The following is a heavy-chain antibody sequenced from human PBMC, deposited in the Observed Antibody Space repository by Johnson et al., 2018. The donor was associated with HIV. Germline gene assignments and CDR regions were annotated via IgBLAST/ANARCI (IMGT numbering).Heavy chain of an antibody. CDR3: ARGIAAAPLWALDI. V-gene: IGHV3-15*01. CDR1: GFTFSNAW. Sequence: VQLVESGGGLVKPGGSLRLSCAASGFTFSNAWMNWVRQAPGKGLEWVGRIKSKTDGGTTDYAAPVKGRFTISRDNAKNSLYLQMNSLRDEDTAVYYCARGIAAAPLWALDIWGQGTKVTVSS. CDR2: IKSKTDGGTT. D-gene: IGHD6-13*01. J-gene: IGHJ3*02.